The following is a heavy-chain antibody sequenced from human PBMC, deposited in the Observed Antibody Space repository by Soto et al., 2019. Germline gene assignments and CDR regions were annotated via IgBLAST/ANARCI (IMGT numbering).Heavy chain of an antibody. CDR2: IYYSGST. J-gene: IGHJ4*02. D-gene: IGHD1-1*01. Sequence: ASETLSLTCTVSGGSISSYYWSWIRQPPGKGLEWIGYIYYSGSTNYNPSLKSRVTISVVTSKNQFSLKLSSVTAADTAVYYCARVYRGTTILYYFDYWGQGTLVTVSS. V-gene: IGHV4-59*01. CDR1: GGSISSYY. CDR3: ARVYRGTTILYYFDY.